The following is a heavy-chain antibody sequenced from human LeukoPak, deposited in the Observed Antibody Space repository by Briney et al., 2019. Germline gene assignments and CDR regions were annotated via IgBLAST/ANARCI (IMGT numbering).Heavy chain of an antibody. J-gene: IGHJ4*02. CDR2: ISYDGSNK. CDR1: GFTFSSYA. D-gene: IGHD1-7*01. V-gene: IGHV3-30*04. CDR3: AKVHKGGNYVSYFDY. Sequence: GRSLRLSCAASGFTFSSYAMHWVRQAPGKGLEWVAVISYDGSNKYYADSVKGRFTISRDDSRNTLYLQMNSLRAEDTAVYYCAKVHKGGNYVSYFDYWGQGTLVTVSS.